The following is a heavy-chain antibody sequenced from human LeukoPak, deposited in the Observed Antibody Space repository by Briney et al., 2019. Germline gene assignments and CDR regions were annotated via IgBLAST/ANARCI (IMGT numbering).Heavy chain of an antibody. J-gene: IGHJ6*02. D-gene: IGHD3-3*01. CDR1: GFTFSSYA. V-gene: IGHV3-64*01. Sequence: GGSLRLSCAASGFTFSSYAMHWVRQAPGKGLEYVSAISSNGGSTYYANSVKGRFTISRDNSKNTLYLQMGSLRAEDMAVYYCARTYYDFWSGYYGDYYCGMDVWGQGTTVTVSS. CDR3: ARTYYDFWSGYYGDYYCGMDV. CDR2: ISSNGGST.